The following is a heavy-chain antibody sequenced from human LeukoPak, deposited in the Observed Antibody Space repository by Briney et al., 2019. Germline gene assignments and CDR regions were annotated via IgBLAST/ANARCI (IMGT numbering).Heavy chain of an antibody. CDR2: INPNSGGT. CDR1: GYTFIGYY. D-gene: IGHD3-16*01. J-gene: IGHJ4*02. CDR3: ARWGDTLNN. V-gene: IGHV1-2*06. Sequence: ASVTVSCKAFGYTFIGYYMHWVRQAPGQGLEWMGRINPNSGGTNYAQKFQGRVTMTRDTATSTAYMELSSLRSGDTAVYYCARWGDTLNNWGQGTLVTVSS.